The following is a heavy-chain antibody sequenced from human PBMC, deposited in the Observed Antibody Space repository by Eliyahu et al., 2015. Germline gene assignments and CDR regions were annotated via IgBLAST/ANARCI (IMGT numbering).Heavy chain of an antibody. D-gene: IGHD1-26*01. V-gene: IGHV3-15*01. J-gene: IGHJ5*02. CDR1: GFTFRXAW. CDR2: IKSRGSGGTI. Sequence: EELLVDSGGGLVKPGGSLRLSCSASGFTFRXAWMCWVRQAPGKGLEWVGRIKSRGSGGTIDYAAPVNDRFIISRDDSRNVVYLQMNSLKAEDTAVYYCAKGIVGTTTDWLDPWGQGTLVIVSS. CDR3: AKGIVGTTTDWLDP.